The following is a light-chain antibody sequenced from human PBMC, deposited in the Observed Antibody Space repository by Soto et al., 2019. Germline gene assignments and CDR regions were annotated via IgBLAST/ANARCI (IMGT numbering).Light chain of an antibody. CDR2: DAS. CDR3: QQYNSYPYT. V-gene: IGKV1-5*01. CDR1: QGISSW. Sequence: DIQMTQSPSTLSASVGDRVTITCRASQGISSWLAWYQQKPGKAPKLVIYDASSLESGVPSRFSGSGSGTEFTLTISSLQPDDFGTYYCQQYNSYPYTFGQGTKLEIK. J-gene: IGKJ2*01.